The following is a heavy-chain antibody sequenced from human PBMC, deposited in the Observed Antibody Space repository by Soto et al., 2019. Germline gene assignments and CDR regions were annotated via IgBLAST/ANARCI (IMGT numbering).Heavy chain of an antibody. Sequence: SETLSLTCDVPGDTISTGGYTWAWIRQPPGKALEWIGHTYYSGRTYDNPSLKSRVTTSVETSKNQFSLKLSSVTAADTAVYFCARLLYDSSGYYYFDYWGQGILVTVSS. V-gene: IGHV4-30-2*03. J-gene: IGHJ4*02. CDR2: TYYSGRT. CDR3: ARLLYDSSGYYYFDY. CDR1: GDTISTGGYT. D-gene: IGHD3-22*01.